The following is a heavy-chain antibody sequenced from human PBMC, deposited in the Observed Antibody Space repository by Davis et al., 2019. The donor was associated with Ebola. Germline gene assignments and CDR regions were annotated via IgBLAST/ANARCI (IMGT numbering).Heavy chain of an antibody. CDR1: GGTFSSYA. J-gene: IGHJ6*02. D-gene: IGHD5-12*01. V-gene: IGHV1-8*02. Sequence: AASVKVSCKASGGTFSSYAISWVRQAPGQGLEWMGWMNPNSGNTGYAQKFQGRVTMTRNTSISTAYMELSSLRSEDTAVYYCASRRGYSGYDSLFDYYYYGMDVWGQGTTVTVSS. CDR3: ASRRGYSGYDSLFDYYYYGMDV. CDR2: MNPNSGNT.